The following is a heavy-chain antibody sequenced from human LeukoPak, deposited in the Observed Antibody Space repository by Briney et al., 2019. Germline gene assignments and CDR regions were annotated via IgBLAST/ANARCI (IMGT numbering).Heavy chain of an antibody. Sequence: GGSLRLSCAASGFTFSDYYMSWIRQAPGKGLEWVSYISSSGSTKYYADSVKGRFTISRDNSKNTLYLQMNSLRAEDTAVYYCAKDEVIFDYWGQGTLVTVSS. D-gene: IGHD2-21*01. J-gene: IGHJ4*02. CDR2: ISSSGSTK. CDR3: AKDEVIFDY. CDR1: GFTFSDYY. V-gene: IGHV3-11*01.